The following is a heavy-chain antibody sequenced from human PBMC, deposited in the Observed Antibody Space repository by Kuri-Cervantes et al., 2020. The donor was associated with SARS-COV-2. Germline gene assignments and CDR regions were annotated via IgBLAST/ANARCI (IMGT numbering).Heavy chain of an antibody. CDR1: GFTFSSYG. Sequence: GESLKISCAASGFTFSSYGMHWVRQAPGKGLEWVAVIWYDGSNKYYADSVKGRFTISRDNSKNTLYLQMNSLRAEDTAVYYCARKRSGLDYWGQGTLVTVSS. CDR3: ARKRSGLDY. CDR2: IWYDGSNK. V-gene: IGHV3-33*01. J-gene: IGHJ4*02. D-gene: IGHD3-3*01.